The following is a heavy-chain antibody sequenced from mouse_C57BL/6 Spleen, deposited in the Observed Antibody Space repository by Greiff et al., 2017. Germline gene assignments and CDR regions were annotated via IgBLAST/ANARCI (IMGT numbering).Heavy chain of an antibody. CDR2: ISYDGSN. V-gene: IGHV3-6*01. CDR1: GYSITSGYY. D-gene: IGHD1-1*01. J-gene: IGHJ2*01. Sequence: DVQLQESGPGLVKPSQSLSLTCSVTGYSITSGYYWNWIRQFPGNKLEWMGYISYDGSNNYNPSLKNRISITRDTSKNQFFLKLNSVTTEDTATYYCARGPPLLDYFDYWGQGTTLTVSS. CDR3: ARGPPLLDYFDY.